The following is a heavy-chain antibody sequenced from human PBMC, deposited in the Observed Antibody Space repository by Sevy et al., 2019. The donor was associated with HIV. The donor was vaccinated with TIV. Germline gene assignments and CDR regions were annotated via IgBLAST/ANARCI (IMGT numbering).Heavy chain of an antibody. CDR2: ISSSSSTI. CDR3: VRDFRYYYGSGSYLSLDY. Sequence: GGSLRLSCAASGFTFSSYSMNWVRQAPGKGLEWVSYISSSSSTIYYADSVKGRFTISRDNAKNSLYLQMNSLRDEDTAVYYCVRDFRYYYGSGSYLSLDYWGQGTLVTVSS. J-gene: IGHJ4*02. V-gene: IGHV3-48*02. CDR1: GFTFSSYS. D-gene: IGHD3-10*01.